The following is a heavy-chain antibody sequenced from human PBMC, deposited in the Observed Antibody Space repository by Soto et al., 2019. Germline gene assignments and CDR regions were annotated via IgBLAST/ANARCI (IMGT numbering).Heavy chain of an antibody. CDR1: GGSLSNYG. D-gene: IGHD4-17*01. CDR2: IIPVLGTA. J-gene: IGHJ6*02. V-gene: IGHV1-69*12. CDR3: ARGDATKIVVTTYYGMDV. Sequence: QVQLVQSGAEVKKPGSSVKVSCKASGGSLSNYGISWVRQAPGQGLEWMGGIIPVLGTANYAQKFQGKVTITADESTSIFYMDVNSRKSEDTAVYYCARGDATKIVVTTYYGMDVWGQGTTVTVSS.